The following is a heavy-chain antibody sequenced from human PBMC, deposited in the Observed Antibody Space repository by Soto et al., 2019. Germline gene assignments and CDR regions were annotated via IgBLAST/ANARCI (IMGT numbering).Heavy chain of an antibody. CDR2: IIPILGIA. CDR1: GGTFSSYT. V-gene: IGHV1-69*04. D-gene: IGHD2-15*01. J-gene: IGHJ4*02. Sequence: SVKVSCKASGGTFSSYTISWVRQAPGQGLEWMGRIIPILGIANYAQKFQGRVTITADKSTSTAYMELSSLRSEDTAVYYCAIEIGYCSGGSCYDYWGQGTLVPVSS. CDR3: AIEIGYCSGGSCYDY.